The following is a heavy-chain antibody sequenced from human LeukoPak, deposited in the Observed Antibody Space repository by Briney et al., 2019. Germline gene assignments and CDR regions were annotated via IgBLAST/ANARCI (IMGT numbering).Heavy chain of an antibody. J-gene: IGHJ4*02. CDR1: GGSISSGGYS. D-gene: IGHD2-15*01. V-gene: IGHV4-30-2*01. CDR3: ARAPDCSGGSCYSPFFDY. Sequence: PSETLSLTCAVSGGSISSGGYSWSWIRPPPGQGLEWIGYIYRGGSTYYNPSLKSRITISVDRSKNQFSLRLTSVTAADTAVYYCARAPDCSGGSCYSPFFDYWGQGTLVTVSS. CDR2: IYRGGST.